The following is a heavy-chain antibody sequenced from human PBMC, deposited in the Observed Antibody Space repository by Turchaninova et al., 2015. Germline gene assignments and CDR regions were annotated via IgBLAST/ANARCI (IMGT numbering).Heavy chain of an antibody. CDR1: GFTFGDYA. J-gene: IGHJ6*03. CDR2: IRSKAYGGTT. CDR3: TRGYDYSLTLYYYYYYMDV. Sequence: PGRSLRLSCTASGFTFGDYAMSWVRQAPGKGLEWVGFIRSKAYGGTTEYAASVKGRFTISRDDPKSIAYLQMNSLKTEDTAVYYCTRGYDYSLTLYYYYYYMDVWGKGTTVTVSS. D-gene: IGHD4-11*01. V-gene: IGHV3-49*04.